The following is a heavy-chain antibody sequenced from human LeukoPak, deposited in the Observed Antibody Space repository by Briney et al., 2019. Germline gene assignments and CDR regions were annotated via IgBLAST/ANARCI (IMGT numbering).Heavy chain of an antibody. CDR3: ARVPRYCSGGSCLWGYDY. V-gene: IGHV3-48*03. J-gene: IGHJ4*02. Sequence: GGSLRLSCAASGFTFSSYEMNWVRQAPGKGLEWVSYISSSGSTIYYADSVKGRFTISRDNAKNSLYLQMNSLRAEATAVYYCARVPRYCSGGSCLWGYDYWGQGTLVTVSS. CDR2: ISSSGSTI. CDR1: GFTFSSYE. D-gene: IGHD2-15*01.